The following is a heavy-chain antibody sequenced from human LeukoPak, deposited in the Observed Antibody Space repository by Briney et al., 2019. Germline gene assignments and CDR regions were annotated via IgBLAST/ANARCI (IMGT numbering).Heavy chain of an antibody. Sequence: GGSLRLSCAASGFTFSTYEMNWVRQVPGKGLEWVSYISVDGTYIRYADSVQGRFTVSRDSAKNSLYLQMNSLRAEDTAVYYCARDMMVPGVFMDHWGQGTLVTVSS. CDR1: GFTFSTYE. D-gene: IGHD3-10*01. CDR2: ISVDGTYI. CDR3: ARDMMVPGVFMDH. J-gene: IGHJ4*02. V-gene: IGHV3-48*03.